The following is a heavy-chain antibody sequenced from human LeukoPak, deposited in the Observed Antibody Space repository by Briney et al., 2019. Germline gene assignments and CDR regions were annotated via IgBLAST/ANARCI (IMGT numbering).Heavy chain of an antibody. Sequence: SETLSLTCAVSGASISGSGYYWSWIRQPPGKGLEWIGEINHSGSTNYNPSLKSRVTISVDTSKNQFSLKLSSVTAADTAVYYCARGRLATKTVDYWGQGTLVTVSS. V-gene: IGHV4-34*01. CDR2: INHSGST. CDR1: GASISGSGYY. J-gene: IGHJ4*02. CDR3: ARGRLATKTVDY. D-gene: IGHD1-26*01.